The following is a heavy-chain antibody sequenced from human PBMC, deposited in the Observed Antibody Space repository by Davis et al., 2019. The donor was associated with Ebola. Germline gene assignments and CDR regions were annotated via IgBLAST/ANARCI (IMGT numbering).Heavy chain of an antibody. V-gene: IGHV3-7*01. CDR3: ARPYCSSTSCYPDYYYYYGMDV. J-gene: IGHJ6*02. CDR2: IKQDGSEK. Sequence: PGGSLRLSCAASGFTFSSYSMNWVRQAPGKGLEWVANIKQDGSEKYYVDSVKGRFTISRDNSKNTLYLQMNSLRAEDTAVYYCARPYCSSTSCYPDYYYYYGMDVWGQGTTVTVSS. CDR1: GFTFSSYS. D-gene: IGHD2-2*01.